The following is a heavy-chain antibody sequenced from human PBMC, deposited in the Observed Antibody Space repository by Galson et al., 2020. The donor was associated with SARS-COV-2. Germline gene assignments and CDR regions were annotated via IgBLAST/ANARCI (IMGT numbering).Heavy chain of an antibody. V-gene: IGHV3-7*01. CDR3: ARDRGTSGYSSGWYYYYYGMDV. J-gene: IGHJ6*02. CDR1: GFTFSSYW. D-gene: IGHD6-19*01. Sequence: QLGESLKISCAASGFTFSSYWMSWVRQAPGKGLEWVANIKQDGSEKYYVDSVKGRFTISRDNAKNSLYLQMNSLRAEDTAVYYCARDRGTSGYSSGWYYYYYGMDVWGQGTTITVSS. CDR2: IKQDGSEK.